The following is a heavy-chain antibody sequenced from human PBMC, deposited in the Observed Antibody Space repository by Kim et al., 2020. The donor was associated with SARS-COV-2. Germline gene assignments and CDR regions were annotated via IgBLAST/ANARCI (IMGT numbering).Heavy chain of an antibody. V-gene: IGHV3-49*04. J-gene: IGHJ4*02. Sequence: GGSLRLSCTTSGFTFGEYALNWVCQAPGKGPEWLSVIRSIFSGGTTDYAASVKGRFTISRDNSKNIAYLQMNNLQTDDTAIYYCTGRLGTSVGFDHWGQGSLVTISS. CDR1: GFTFGEYA. CDR3: TGRLGTSVGFDH. D-gene: IGHD1-7*01. CDR2: IRSIFSGGTT.